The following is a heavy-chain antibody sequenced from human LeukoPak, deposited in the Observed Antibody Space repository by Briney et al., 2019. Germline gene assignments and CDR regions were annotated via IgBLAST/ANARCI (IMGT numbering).Heavy chain of an antibody. J-gene: IGHJ4*02. CDR1: GGSFSGYY. CDR3: ARGRRGVVAAKINIESFDY. V-gene: IGHV4-34*01. D-gene: IGHD2-15*01. CDR2: INHSGST. Sequence: SETLSLTCAVYGGSFSGYYWSWIRQPPGKGLEWIGEINHSGSTNYNPSLKSRVTISVDTSKNQFSLKLSSVTAADTAVYYCARGRRGVVAAKINIESFDYGGKEPLVPVPS.